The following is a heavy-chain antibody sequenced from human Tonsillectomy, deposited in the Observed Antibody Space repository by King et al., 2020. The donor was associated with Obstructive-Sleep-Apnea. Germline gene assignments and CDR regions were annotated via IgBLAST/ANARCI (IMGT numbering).Heavy chain of an antibody. V-gene: IGHV2-26*01. CDR1: GFSLSNAKMG. CDR3: ARQRGTMVRGEGLRDGLDV. Sequence: VTLKESGPVLVKPTETLTLTCTVSGFSLSNAKMGVSWIRQPPGKALEGLAHIFSNDEKSYFTPLKSRLTFSKDNSQSQVVLTKTNMDAVDTGTYYVARQRGTMVRGEGLRDGLDVWGQGTTVTVSS. D-gene: IGHD3-10*01. J-gene: IGHJ6*02. CDR2: IFSNDEK.